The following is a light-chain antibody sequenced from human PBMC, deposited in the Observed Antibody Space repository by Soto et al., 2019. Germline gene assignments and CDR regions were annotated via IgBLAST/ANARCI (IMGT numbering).Light chain of an antibody. CDR3: HQYSSSTKT. J-gene: IGKJ1*01. CDR2: GAS. CDR1: QSVSSTY. Sequence: IVMTQSPLSLPVIPGEPASISCRASQSVSSTYLAWYQQRPGQAPRLLIYGASSRATGIPDRFSGSGSGTDFTLTISRLEPEDFAVYYCHQYSSSTKTFGQGTKVDNK. V-gene: IGKV3-20*01.